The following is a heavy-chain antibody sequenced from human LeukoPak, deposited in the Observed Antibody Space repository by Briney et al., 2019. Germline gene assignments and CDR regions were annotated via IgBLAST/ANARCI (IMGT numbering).Heavy chain of an antibody. V-gene: IGHV3-53*01. Sequence: TGRSLRLSCAASGFSVSSNFMSWVRQAPGKGLEWVSFIYSGGSTYYADSVKGRFTISRDNSKNTLYLQMNSLRAEDTAVYYCASDFGYWGQGTLVTVSS. J-gene: IGHJ4*02. CDR2: IYSGGST. CDR3: ASDFGY. CDR1: GFSVSSNF.